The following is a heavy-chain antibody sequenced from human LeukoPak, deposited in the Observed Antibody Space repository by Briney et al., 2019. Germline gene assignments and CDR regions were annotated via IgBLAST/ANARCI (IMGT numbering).Heavy chain of an antibody. CDR1: GYTFTGYY. V-gene: IGHV1-2*02. D-gene: IGHD2/OR15-2a*01. CDR3: ARGGDLLIVMGSHDY. J-gene: IGHJ4*02. CDR2: INPNSGGT. Sequence: ASVKVSCEASGYTFTGYYMHWVRQAPGQGLEWIGWINPNSGGTNYAQKFQGRVTMTRDTSISTAYMELNRLRSDDTAVYFCARGGDLLIVMGSHDYWGQGTLVTVSS.